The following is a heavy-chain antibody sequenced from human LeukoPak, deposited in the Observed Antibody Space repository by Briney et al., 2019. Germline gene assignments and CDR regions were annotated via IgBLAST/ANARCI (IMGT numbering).Heavy chain of an antibody. CDR3: AKPSRWLVLHYSDY. CDR2: ISGSGGST. J-gene: IGHJ4*02. V-gene: IGHV3-23*01. CDR1: GFTFSSYG. Sequence: GGSLRLSCAASGFTFSSYGMHWVRQAPGKGLEWVSAISGSGGSTYYADSVKGRFTISRDNSKNTLYLQMNSLRAEDTAVYYCAKPSRWLVLHYSDYWGQGTLVTVSS. D-gene: IGHD6-19*01.